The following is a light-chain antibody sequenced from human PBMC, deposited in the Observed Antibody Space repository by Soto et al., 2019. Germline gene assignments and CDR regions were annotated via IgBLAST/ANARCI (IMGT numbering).Light chain of an antibody. CDR2: TND. CDR3: AAWHDSLYGLL. Sequence: QPVLTQPPSTSGTPGQRVTISCSGSSSNVGINSVNWYQQFPVAAPRLLIYTNDQRPSGVPGRFSGSKSGTSASLAISGLQSEDEADYYCAAWHDSLYGLLFGGGTKLTVL. J-gene: IGLJ2*01. V-gene: IGLV1-44*01. CDR1: SSNVGINS.